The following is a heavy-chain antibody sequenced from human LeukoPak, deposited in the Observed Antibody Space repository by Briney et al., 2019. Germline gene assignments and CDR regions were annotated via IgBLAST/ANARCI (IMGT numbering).Heavy chain of an antibody. CDR2: ISGSGGST. J-gene: IGHJ4*02. CDR3: ARRKEIDY. V-gene: IGHV3-23*01. CDR1: GFTFRSYG. Sequence: PGGSLRLSCAASGFTFRSYGMTWVRQAPGKGLEWVSAISGSGGSTYYADSVKGRFTISRDNAKNSLYLQMNSLRAEDTAVYYCARRKEIDYWGQGTLVTVSS.